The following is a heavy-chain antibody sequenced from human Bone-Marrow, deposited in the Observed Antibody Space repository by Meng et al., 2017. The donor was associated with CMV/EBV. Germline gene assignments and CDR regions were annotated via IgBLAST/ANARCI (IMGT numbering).Heavy chain of an antibody. CDR2: IYYSGST. D-gene: IGHD6-6*01. Sequence: GSLRLSCTVSGGSISSSSYYWCWIRQPPGKGLEWIGSIYYSGSTYYNPSLKSRVTISVDTSKNQFSLKLSSVTAADTAVYYCARLVGGSRIAARSGTIDYWGQGTLVTVSS. CDR1: GGSISSSSYY. V-gene: IGHV4-39*01. CDR3: ARLVGGSRIAARSGTIDY. J-gene: IGHJ4*02.